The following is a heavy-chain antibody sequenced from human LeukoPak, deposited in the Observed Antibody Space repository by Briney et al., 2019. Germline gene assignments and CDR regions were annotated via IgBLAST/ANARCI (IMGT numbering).Heavy chain of an antibody. CDR3: ARDNAYYYDSSGSPCYFDY. D-gene: IGHD3-22*01. Sequence: GGSLRLSCAASGFTFSSYSMNWVRQAPGKGLEWVSSISSSSSYIYYADSVKGRFTISRDNAKNSLYLQMNSLRAEDTAVYYCARDNAYYYDSSGSPCYFDYWGQGTLVTVSS. CDR2: ISSSSSYI. CDR1: GFTFSSYS. V-gene: IGHV3-21*01. J-gene: IGHJ4*02.